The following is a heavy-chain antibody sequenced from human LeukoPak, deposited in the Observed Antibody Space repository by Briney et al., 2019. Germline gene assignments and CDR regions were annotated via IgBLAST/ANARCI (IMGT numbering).Heavy chain of an antibody. CDR1: GGSISSSNW. D-gene: IGHD6-13*01. J-gene: IGHJ6*03. CDR3: ARGRVSSSSWSSTYYYYFYMDV. V-gene: IGHV4-4*02. CDR2: IYHSGST. Sequence: SGTLSLTCAVSGGSISSSNWWSWVRQPPGKGLAWIGEIYHSGSTKYNPSLKSRVTISVDKSKNQFSLRLSSVTAADTAVYFCARGRVSSSSWSSTYYYYFYMDVWGKGTTVTVSS.